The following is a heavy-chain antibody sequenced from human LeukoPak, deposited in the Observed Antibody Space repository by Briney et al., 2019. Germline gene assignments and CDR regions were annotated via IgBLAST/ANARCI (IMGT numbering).Heavy chain of an antibody. V-gene: IGHV3-7*04. J-gene: IGHJ4*02. Sequence: PGGSLRLSCAASGFIFSNYWMSWVRQAPGKGLEWVANIKQDGSEKYSVDSVKGRFTISRDNAKNSLYLQMNSLRAEDTAVYYCTREYYYGSGSHPRYWGQGTLVTVSS. CDR2: IKQDGSEK. D-gene: IGHD3-10*01. CDR3: TREYYYGSGSHPRY. CDR1: GFIFSNYW.